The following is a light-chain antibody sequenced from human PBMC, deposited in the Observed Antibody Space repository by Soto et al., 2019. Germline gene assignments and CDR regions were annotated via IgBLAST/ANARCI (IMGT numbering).Light chain of an antibody. CDR3: MSYTTTSSFV. V-gene: IGLV2-14*03. CDR2: DVS. CDR1: RSDIGTYNY. Sequence: QSALTQPASMSGSPGQSITISCTGTRSDIGTYNYLSWYQQHPGKAPRLVISDVSNRPSGVSIRFSGSKSGNTASLTITGLQSEDEADYYCMSYTTTSSFVFGSGTKVTVL. J-gene: IGLJ1*01.